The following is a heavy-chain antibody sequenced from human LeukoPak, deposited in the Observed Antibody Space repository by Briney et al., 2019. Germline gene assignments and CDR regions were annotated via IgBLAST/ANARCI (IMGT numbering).Heavy chain of an antibody. V-gene: IGHV1-8*01. D-gene: IGHD6-13*01. CDR2: MNPNSGNT. CDR3: ARGKYSSSWYVFYRFSEFDY. CDR1: GYTFTSYD. Sequence: ASVKVSCKASGYTFTSYDINWVRQATGQGLEWMGWMNPNSGNTGYAQKFQGRVTKTRNTSISTAYMELSSLRSEDTAVYYCARGKYSSSWYVFYRFSEFDYWGQGTLVTVSS. J-gene: IGHJ4*02.